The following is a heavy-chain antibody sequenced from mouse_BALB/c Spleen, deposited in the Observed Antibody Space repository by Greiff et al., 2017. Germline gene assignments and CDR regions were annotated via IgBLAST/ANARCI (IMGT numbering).Heavy chain of an antibody. CDR1: GYSFTGYY. D-gene: IGHD2-3*01. Sequence: VQLQQSGPELVKPGASVKISCKASGYSFTGYYMHWVKQSHVKSLEWIGRINPYNGATSYNQNFKDKASLTVDKSSSTAYMGLHSLTSEDSAVYYCARGDGYFYYLDYWGQGTTLTVSS. CDR3: ARGDGYFYYLDY. V-gene: IGHV1-31*01. CDR2: INPYNGAT. J-gene: IGHJ2*01.